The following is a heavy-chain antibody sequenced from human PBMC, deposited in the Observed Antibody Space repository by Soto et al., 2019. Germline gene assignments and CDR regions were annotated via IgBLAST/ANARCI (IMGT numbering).Heavy chain of an antibody. J-gene: IGHJ5*02. D-gene: IGHD2-21*02. Sequence: QVQLVQPGAEVKKPGSSVKVSCKASGGTFSNYTISWVRQAPGQGLEWMGGIIPIFGTANYANKFQGRVTSTADKFTSTGFMEVTSLRSDGTAFYYCAGGGDSHRGWFDPWGQGTLVTVSS. CDR1: GGTFSNYT. CDR3: AGGGDSHRGWFDP. V-gene: IGHV1-69*06. CDR2: IIPIFGTA.